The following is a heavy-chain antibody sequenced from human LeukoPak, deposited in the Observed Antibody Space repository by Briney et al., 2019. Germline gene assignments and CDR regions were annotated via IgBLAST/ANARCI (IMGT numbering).Heavy chain of an antibody. CDR3: AKDYYDSRLSGMDV. Sequence: PGRSLRLSCAASGFTFSSHGMHWVRQAPGKGLEWVAVISYDGSNKYYADSVKGRFTISRDNSKNTLYLQMNSLRAEDTAVYYCAKDYYDSRLSGMDVWGQGTTVTVSS. CDR2: ISYDGSNK. CDR1: GFTFSSHG. D-gene: IGHD3-22*01. J-gene: IGHJ6*02. V-gene: IGHV3-30*18.